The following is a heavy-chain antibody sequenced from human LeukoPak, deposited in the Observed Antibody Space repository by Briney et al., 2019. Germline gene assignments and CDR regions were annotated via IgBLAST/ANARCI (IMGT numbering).Heavy chain of an antibody. D-gene: IGHD2-2*01. CDR2: ISYDGSNK. J-gene: IGHJ5*02. CDR1: GLTFSSYG. V-gene: IGHV3-30*18. CDR3: AKDSGEQLLSGWFDP. Sequence: PGGSLRLSCAASGLTFSSYGMHWVRQAPGKGLEWVAVISYDGSNKYYADSVKGRFTISRDNSKNTLYLQMNSLRAEDTAVYYCAKDSGEQLLSGWFDPWGQGTLVTVSS.